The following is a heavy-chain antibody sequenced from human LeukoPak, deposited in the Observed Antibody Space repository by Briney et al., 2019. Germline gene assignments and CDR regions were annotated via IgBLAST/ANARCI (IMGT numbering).Heavy chain of an antibody. Sequence: PGGSLRLSCAASGFTFSSYWMSWVRQAPGKGLEWIGYIYYSGSTNSNPSLKSRVTISVDTSKNQFSLKLSSVTAADTAVYYCARDRNYDSTYGMDVWGQGTTVTVSS. CDR2: IYYSGST. V-gene: IGHV4-59*01. CDR1: GFTFSSYW. CDR3: ARDRNYDSTYGMDV. J-gene: IGHJ6*02. D-gene: IGHD3-22*01.